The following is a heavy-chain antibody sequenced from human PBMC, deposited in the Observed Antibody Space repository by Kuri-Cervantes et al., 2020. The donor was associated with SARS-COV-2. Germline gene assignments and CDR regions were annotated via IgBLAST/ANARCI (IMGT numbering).Heavy chain of an antibody. CDR1: GFTFDDYA. J-gene: IGHJ3*02. V-gene: IGHV3-30-3*01. CDR3: AREDAFYDAFDI. CDR2: ISYDGSNK. Sequence: GESLKISCAASGFTFDDYAMHWVRQAPGKGLEWVAVISYDGSNKYYADSVKGRFTISRDNSKNTLYLQMNSLRAEDTAVYYCAREDAFYDAFDIWGQGTMVTVSS. D-gene: IGHD3-3*02.